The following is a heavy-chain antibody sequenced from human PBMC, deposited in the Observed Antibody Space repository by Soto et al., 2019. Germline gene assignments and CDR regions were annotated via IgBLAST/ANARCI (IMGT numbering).Heavy chain of an antibody. J-gene: IGHJ6*02. CDR1: GYTFTGYY. CDR2: INPNSGGT. Sequence: ASVKVSCKASGYTFTGYYMHWVRQAPGQGLEWMGWINPNSGGTNYAQKFQGRVTMTRDTSISTAYMELSRLRSDDTAVYYCARDYCSGGSCYSGSYYYGMDVWGQGTTVTVS. CDR3: ARDYCSGGSCYSGSYYYGMDV. D-gene: IGHD2-15*01. V-gene: IGHV1-2*02.